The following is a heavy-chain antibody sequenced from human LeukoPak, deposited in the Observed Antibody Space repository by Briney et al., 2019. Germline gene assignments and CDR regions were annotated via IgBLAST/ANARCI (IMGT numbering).Heavy chain of an antibody. D-gene: IGHD3-22*01. CDR1: GFTFSNYA. Sequence: PGGSLRLSCAASGFTFSNYAMSWVRQAPGKGLEWVSLISGSGGSTYYADSVKGRFTISRDNSKNTLYLQMNSLRAEDTGVYYCARGSSDYYWGFDYWGQGTLVTVSS. CDR2: ISGSGGST. CDR3: ARGSSDYYWGFDY. V-gene: IGHV3-23*01. J-gene: IGHJ4*02.